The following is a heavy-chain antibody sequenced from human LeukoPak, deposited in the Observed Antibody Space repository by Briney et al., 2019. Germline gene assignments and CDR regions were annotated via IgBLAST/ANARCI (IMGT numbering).Heavy chain of an antibody. V-gene: IGHV4-39*01. J-gene: IGHJ3*02. CDR3: ARLRYNWILPGPDAFDI. D-gene: IGHD1-1*01. CDR1: GGSISSSSYS. Sequence: SETLSLTCTVSGGSISSSSYSWGWIRQPPGKGLEWIGSIYYSGSTYYNPSLKSRVTISVDTSKNQFSLKLSSVTAADTAVYFCARLRYNWILPGPDAFDIWGQGTKVTVSS. CDR2: IYYSGST.